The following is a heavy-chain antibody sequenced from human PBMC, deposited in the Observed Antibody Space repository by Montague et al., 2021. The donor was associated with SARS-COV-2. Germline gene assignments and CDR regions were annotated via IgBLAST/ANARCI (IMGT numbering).Heavy chain of an antibody. Sequence: SETLSLTCTVSGDSMNNYYWSWIRQPPGKGLEWIEYINYSGSTXXXPSXXXRVTLSKDTSKNQFSLRLTSVTAADTAMYFCARAPIYRSSWYAYFDYWGQGTLVTVSS. D-gene: IGHD6-13*01. V-gene: IGHV4-59*01. J-gene: IGHJ4*02. CDR1: GDSMNNYY. CDR2: INYSGST. CDR3: ARAPIYRSSWYAYFDY.